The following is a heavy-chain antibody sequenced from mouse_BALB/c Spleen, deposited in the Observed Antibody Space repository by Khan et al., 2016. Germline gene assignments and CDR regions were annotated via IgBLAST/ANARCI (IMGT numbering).Heavy chain of an antibody. D-gene: IGHD2-2*01. CDR3: ARYGYGFAY. J-gene: IGHJ3*01. CDR2: ISYSGST. CDR1: GYSITSDYA. V-gene: IGHV3-2*02. Sequence: EVQLQESGPGLVKPSQSLSLTCTVTGYSITSDYAWNWIRQFPGNKLEWMGYISYSGSTSYNPSLKSRISITRDTSKNQFFLQLNSVTTEDTSTYYCARYGYGFAYWGQGTLVTVSA.